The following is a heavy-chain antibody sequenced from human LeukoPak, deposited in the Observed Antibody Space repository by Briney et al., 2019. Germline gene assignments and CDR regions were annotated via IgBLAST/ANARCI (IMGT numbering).Heavy chain of an antibody. CDR3: ARLYDFWSDLFYYDY. J-gene: IGHJ4*02. CDR1: GFTFSDYY. D-gene: IGHD3-3*01. V-gene: IGHV3-11*04. Sequence: PGGSLRLSCAASGFTFSDYYMTWIRQAPGKGLEWLSYISTSGSTIYYADSVKGRFTISRDNAKNSLYLHMNSLRAEDTAVYYCARLYDFWSDLFYYDYWGRGTLVAVSS. CDR2: ISTSGSTI.